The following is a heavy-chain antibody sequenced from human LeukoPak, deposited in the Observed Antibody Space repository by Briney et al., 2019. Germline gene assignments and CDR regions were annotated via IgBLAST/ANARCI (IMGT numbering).Heavy chain of an antibody. CDR1: NGSISSYH. CDR2: ILTSGTT. J-gene: IGHJ4*02. D-gene: IGHD3-10*01. V-gene: IGHV4-4*09. CDR3: ARLRVSGRYLYSFAY. Sequence: SETLSLTCTVSNGSISSYHWSWVRQPPGKGLEWMGYILTSGTTNYNPSLKSRLTISVDTSENQFTLPLSSVPAADTAVYSCARLRVSGRYLYSFAYWGQGNLVTVSS.